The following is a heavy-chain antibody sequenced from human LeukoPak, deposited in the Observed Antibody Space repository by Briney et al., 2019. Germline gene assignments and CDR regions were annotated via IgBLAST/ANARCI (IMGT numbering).Heavy chain of an antibody. J-gene: IGHJ4*02. V-gene: IGHV3-23*01. CDR1: GFTFSSYA. CDR3: AKTPRYCSSNSCYLVVFDY. CDR2: ISGSGGST. Sequence: GGSLRLSCAASGFTFSSYAMSWVRQAPRKGLEWVSAISGSGGSTYYADSVKGRFTISRDNSKNTLYLQMNSLRAEDTAVYYCAKTPRYCSSNSCYLVVFDYWGQGTLVTDSS. D-gene: IGHD2-2*01.